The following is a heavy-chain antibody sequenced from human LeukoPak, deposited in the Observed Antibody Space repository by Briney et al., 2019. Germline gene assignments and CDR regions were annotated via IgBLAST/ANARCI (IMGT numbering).Heavy chain of an antibody. D-gene: IGHD2-2*01. CDR3: ARARFVGYQLLKGADFDI. CDR1: GGSFSGYY. Sequence: KPSETLSLTCAVYGGSFSGYYWSWIRQPPGKGLEWIGEINHSGSTNYNPSLKSRVTISVDTSKNQFSLKLSSVTAADTAVYYCARARFVGYQLLKGADFDIWGQGTMVTVSS. CDR2: INHSGST. J-gene: IGHJ3*02. V-gene: IGHV4-34*01.